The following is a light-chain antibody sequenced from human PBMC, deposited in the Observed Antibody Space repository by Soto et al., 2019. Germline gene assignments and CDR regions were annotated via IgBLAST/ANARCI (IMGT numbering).Light chain of an antibody. CDR2: AAS. CDR3: QQYGSSPRT. Sequence: EIVLTQSPGTLSLSPGERATLSCRASQSVYSRYLVWYQQKPGRAPRLLIYAASNRAAGIPDRFSGSGSGTDFTLTISRLEPEDFAVYYCQQYGSSPRTFGQGTKVEIK. CDR1: QSVYSRY. J-gene: IGKJ1*01. V-gene: IGKV3-20*01.